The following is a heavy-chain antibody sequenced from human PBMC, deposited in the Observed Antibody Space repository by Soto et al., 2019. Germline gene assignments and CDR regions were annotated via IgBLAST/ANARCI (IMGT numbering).Heavy chain of an antibody. CDR1: GFTFSSYA. Sequence: QVQLVESGGGVVQPGRSLRLSCAASGFTFSSYAMHWVRQAPGKGLERVAVISYDGSNKYYADSVKGRFTISRDNSKNTLYLQMNSLRAEDTAVYYCARDSRPYSSSWYGAFDIWGQGTMVTVSS. CDR2: ISYDGSNK. D-gene: IGHD6-13*01. J-gene: IGHJ3*02. CDR3: ARDSRPYSSSWYGAFDI. V-gene: IGHV3-30-3*01.